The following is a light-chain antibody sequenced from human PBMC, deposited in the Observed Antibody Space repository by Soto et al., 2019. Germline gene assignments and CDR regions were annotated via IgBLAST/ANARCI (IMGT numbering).Light chain of an antibody. Sequence: EIVLTQSPATLSLSPGERATLSCRASQSVSNFLAWYQQKPGQAPRLLISDASNSTTGIPGRFRGSASRTDFTLTVGSLEPADFAVYSCQQRSNWPWTFGPGTKVEIK. CDR2: DAS. CDR1: QSVSNF. J-gene: IGKJ1*01. CDR3: QQRSNWPWT. V-gene: IGKV3-11*01.